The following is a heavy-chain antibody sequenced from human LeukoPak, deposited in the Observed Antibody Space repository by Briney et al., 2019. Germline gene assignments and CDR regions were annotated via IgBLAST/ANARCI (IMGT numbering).Heavy chain of an antibody. J-gene: IGHJ6*02. CDR1: GFTFSSYA. CDR3: ATGGTPYYYYGMDV. D-gene: IGHD1-26*01. V-gene: IGHV3-23*01. CDR2: ISGSGGST. Sequence: SGGSLRLSCAASGFTFSSYAMSWVRQAPGKGLEWVSAISGSGGSTYYADSVKGRFTISRDNSKNTLYLQMNSLRAEDTAVYYCATGGTPYYYYGMDVWGQGTTVTVSS.